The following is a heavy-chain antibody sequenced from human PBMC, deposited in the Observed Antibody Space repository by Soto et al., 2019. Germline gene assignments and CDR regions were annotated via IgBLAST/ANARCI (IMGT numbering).Heavy chain of an antibody. Sequence: ASVKVSCKASGYTFTSYGISWVRQAPGQGLEWMGWISAYNGNTNYAQKLQGRVTMTTDTSTSTAYMELRSLRSDDTAVYYCARDQSVIAVAGIIGDAFDFWGQGAMVTVSS. CDR1: GYTFTSYG. D-gene: IGHD6-19*01. CDR2: ISAYNGNT. CDR3: ARDQSVIAVAGIIGDAFDF. J-gene: IGHJ3*01. V-gene: IGHV1-18*01.